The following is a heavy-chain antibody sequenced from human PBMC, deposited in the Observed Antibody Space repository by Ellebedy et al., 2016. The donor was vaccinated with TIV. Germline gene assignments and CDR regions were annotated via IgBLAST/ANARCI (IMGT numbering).Heavy chain of an antibody. CDR2: IIPIFGKA. D-gene: IGHD6-6*01. V-gene: IGHV1-69*13. CDR3: ARGEAARAVFDY. Sequence: SVKVSCXASGGTFSSYASSCVRLTPGQGLEWMGGIIPIFGKANYAQKFKGRVTITADESTSTAYMELSSLRSEDTAVYYCARGEAARAVFDYWGQGTLVTVSS. CDR1: GGTFSSYA. J-gene: IGHJ4*02.